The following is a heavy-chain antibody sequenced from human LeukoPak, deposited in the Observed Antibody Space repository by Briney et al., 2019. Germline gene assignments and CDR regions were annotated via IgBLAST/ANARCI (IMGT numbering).Heavy chain of an antibody. J-gene: IGHJ4*02. V-gene: IGHV1-69*04. CDR3: ADIIENSSGYSDY. CDR2: IIPILGIA. Sequence: ASVKVSCKASGGTFSSYAISWVRQAPGQGLEWMGRIIPILGIANYAQKFQGRVTITADKSTSTAYMELSSLRSEDTAVYYCADIIENSSGYSDYWGQGTLVTVSS. CDR1: GGTFSSYA. D-gene: IGHD3-22*01.